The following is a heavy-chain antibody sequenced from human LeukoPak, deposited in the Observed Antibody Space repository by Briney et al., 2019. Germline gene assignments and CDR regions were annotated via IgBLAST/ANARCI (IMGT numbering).Heavy chain of an antibody. Sequence: GGSLRLSCAASGFTVSSNYMSWVRQAPGKGLEWVSVLYSGGSTYYADSVKGRFTISRDNSKNTLYLQMNSLRAEDTAVYYCARAIGIAATIPYWGQGTLVTVSS. D-gene: IGHD6-13*01. CDR3: ARAIGIAATIPY. J-gene: IGHJ4*02. CDR1: GFTVSSNY. CDR2: LYSGGST. V-gene: IGHV3-53*01.